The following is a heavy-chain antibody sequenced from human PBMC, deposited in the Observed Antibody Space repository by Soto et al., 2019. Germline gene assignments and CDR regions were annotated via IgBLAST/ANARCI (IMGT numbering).Heavy chain of an antibody. V-gene: IGHV3-30-3*01. J-gene: IGHJ4*02. CDR1: GFTFSSYA. CDR3: ARDFKLH. D-gene: IGHD2-15*01. Sequence: QVQLVESGGGVVQPGRSLRLSCAASGFTFSSYAMHWVRQAPGKGLEWVAVISYDGSNKYYADSVKGRFTISRDNSKNTLYLQMNSLRAEDTAVYYCARDFKLHWGQGTLVTVSS. CDR2: ISYDGSNK.